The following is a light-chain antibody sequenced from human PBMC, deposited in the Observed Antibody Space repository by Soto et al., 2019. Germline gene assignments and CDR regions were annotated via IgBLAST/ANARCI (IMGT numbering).Light chain of an antibody. Sequence: DIQMTQSPSSLSAAVGDRVTITCRASQDISNFLAWFQQKPGKASKSLISAASRLQSGVPSKFCGSGSATDFTLTISSLQPEDSATYYCQHYNRYPVTFGQGTRLEIK. CDR2: AAS. CDR1: QDISNF. CDR3: QHYNRYPVT. J-gene: IGKJ5*01. V-gene: IGKV1-16*02.